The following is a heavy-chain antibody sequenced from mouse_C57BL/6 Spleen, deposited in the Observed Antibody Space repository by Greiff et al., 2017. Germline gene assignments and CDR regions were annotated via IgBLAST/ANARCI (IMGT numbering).Heavy chain of an antibody. V-gene: IGHV5-4*01. J-gene: IGHJ2*01. Sequence: EVQLQESGGGLVKPGGSLKLSCAASGFTFSSYAMSWVRQTPEKRLEWVATISDGGSYTYYPDNVKGRFTISRDNAKNNLYLQMSHLKSEDTAMYYCARGNGYFDYWGQGTTLTVSS. CDR1: GFTFSSYA. CDR3: ARGNGYFDY. CDR2: ISDGGSYT.